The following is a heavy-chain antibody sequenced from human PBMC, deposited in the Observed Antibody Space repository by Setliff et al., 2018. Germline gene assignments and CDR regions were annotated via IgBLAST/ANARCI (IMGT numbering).Heavy chain of an antibody. Sequence: GESLKISCAASGFTFSTYAMSWVSQAPGKGLEWVSTIYSGDRNTFYTDSVKGRFTIFRDGSKNTLFLHMTSLRAEDTAVYYCAKPQVELRWGFESWGQGTPVTVSS. CDR2: IYSGDRNT. J-gene: IGHJ4*02. D-gene: IGHD1-7*01. CDR1: GFTFSTYA. CDR3: AKPQVELRWGFES. V-gene: IGHV3-23*03.